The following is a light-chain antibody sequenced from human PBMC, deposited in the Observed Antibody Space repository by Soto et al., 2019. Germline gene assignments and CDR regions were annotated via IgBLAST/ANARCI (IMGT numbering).Light chain of an antibody. CDR1: QSISSW. CDR3: QQYNSYSST. CDR2: DAS. V-gene: IGKV1-5*01. J-gene: IGKJ1*01. Sequence: DIQRTQSPSTLSASVGDRATITCRASQSISSWLAWYQQKPGKAPKLLIYDASSLESGVPSRFSGSGSGTEFTLTISSLQPDDFATYYCQQYNSYSSTFGQGTKWIS.